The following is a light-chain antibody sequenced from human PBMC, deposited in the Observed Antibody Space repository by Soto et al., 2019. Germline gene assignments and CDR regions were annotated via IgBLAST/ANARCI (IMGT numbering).Light chain of an antibody. J-gene: IGLJ2*01. CDR1: SSDVGGYNY. CDR2: EVS. V-gene: IGLV2-14*01. Sequence: QSVLTQPASVSGSPGQSITISCTGTSSDVGGYNYVSWYQQHPGKAPKLMIDEVSNRPSGVSNRFSGSKSGNTASLTISGLQADDEADYYCSSYTSSSTLVFGGGTKLTVL. CDR3: SSYTSSSTLV.